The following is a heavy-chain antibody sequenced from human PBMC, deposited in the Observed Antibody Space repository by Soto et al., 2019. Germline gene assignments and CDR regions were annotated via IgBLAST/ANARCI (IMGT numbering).Heavy chain of an antibody. Sequence: ASVKVSCKASGGTFSSYAISWVRQAPGQGLEWMGGIIPIYGTANYAQKFQGRVTITADESTSTAYMELSSLRSEDTAVYYCARDGGARLREVAPTPPIWFDPWGQGTLVTVGS. J-gene: IGHJ5*02. CDR3: ARDGGARLREVAPTPPIWFDP. CDR2: IIPIYGTA. D-gene: IGHD5-12*01. V-gene: IGHV1-69*13. CDR1: GGTFSSYA.